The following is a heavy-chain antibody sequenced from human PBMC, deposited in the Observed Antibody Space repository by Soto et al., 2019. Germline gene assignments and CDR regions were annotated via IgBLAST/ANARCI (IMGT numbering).Heavy chain of an antibody. CDR2: FRTSGDGGTT. CDR1: GFTFSSYS. CDR3: AKKVNSGPGSTYFDY. J-gene: IGHJ4*02. D-gene: IGHD3-10*01. V-gene: IGHV3-23*01. Sequence: PGGSLRLSCAASGFTFSSYSMSWVRQAPGKGLEWVAGFRTSGDGGTTDYADSVKGRFTISRDNSKNMLFLQMNSLRAEDTAVYYCAKKVNSGPGSTYFDYWGQGTRVTV.